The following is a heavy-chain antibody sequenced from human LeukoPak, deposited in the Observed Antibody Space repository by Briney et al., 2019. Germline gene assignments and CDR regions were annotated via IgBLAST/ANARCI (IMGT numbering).Heavy chain of an antibody. J-gene: IGHJ4*02. D-gene: IGHD5-12*01. Sequence: GASVKVSCKASGYTFTGYYMHWVRQAPGQGLEWMGRINPNSGGTNYAQKFQGRVTMTRDTSISTAYMELSRLRSDDTAVYYCARDIYGGSYYFDHWGQGTLVTVSS. CDR1: GYTFTGYY. CDR3: ARDIYGGSYYFDH. V-gene: IGHV1-2*06. CDR2: INPNSGGT.